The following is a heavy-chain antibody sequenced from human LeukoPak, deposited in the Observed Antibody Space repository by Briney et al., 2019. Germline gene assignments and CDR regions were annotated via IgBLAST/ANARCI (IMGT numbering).Heavy chain of an antibody. D-gene: IGHD3-22*01. V-gene: IGHV1-2*02. CDR3: ARATPFSYGGSDDYDLEYFHH. CDR2: INPNSGGT. J-gene: IGHJ1*01. CDR1: GSTFTDSY. Sequence: GASVKVSCKASGSTFTDSYIHWVRQAPGQGLEWMGWINPNSGGTHYAQKFLGRVTMTRDTSISTVYMELSRLRSDDTAVYYCARATPFSYGGSDDYDLEYFHHWGQGTLVTVSS.